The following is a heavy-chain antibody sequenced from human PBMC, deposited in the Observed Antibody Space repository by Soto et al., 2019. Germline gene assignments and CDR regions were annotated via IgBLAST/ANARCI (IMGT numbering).Heavy chain of an antibody. CDR2: INHSGST. Sequence: SETLSLTCVVYGGSFSGYYWNWIRQPPGKGLEWIGEINHSGSTKYNPSLKGRGTISIDMSKNQLSLKLSSVTAADTAVYYCARSLRKEVVDRQRPSYYYYMDVWGKGTTVTVSS. D-gene: IGHD3-22*01. J-gene: IGHJ6*03. CDR1: GGSFSGYY. CDR3: ARSLRKEVVDRQRPSYYYYMDV. V-gene: IGHV4-34*01.